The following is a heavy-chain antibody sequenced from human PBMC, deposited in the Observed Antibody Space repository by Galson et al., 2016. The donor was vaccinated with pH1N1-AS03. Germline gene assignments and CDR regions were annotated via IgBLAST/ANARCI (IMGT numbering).Heavy chain of an antibody. D-gene: IGHD6-6*01. CDR2: IVPVFGST. V-gene: IGHV1-69*13. CDR1: GGTFGNYA. CDR3: TRDGAAHDYYYYGMDV. Sequence: SVKVSCKASGGTFGNYAVSWVRLAPGQGLEWLGAIVPVFGSTNYAQTFQGRLTTTADASTSTANMELSGLRLDDTALYYCTRDGAAHDYYYYGMDVWGQGTTVTVSS. J-gene: IGHJ6*02.